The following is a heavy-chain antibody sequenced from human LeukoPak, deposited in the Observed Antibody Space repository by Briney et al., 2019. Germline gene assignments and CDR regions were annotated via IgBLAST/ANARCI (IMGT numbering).Heavy chain of an antibody. Sequence: GGSLRLSCSASGFTFSSYGMHWVRQAPGKGLVYVSAISSDGGSTYYADSVKGRFTISRDNSKNTLSLQMRSLRPDDTAVYYCVKGRGVLTTVTTHYFDYWGQGTLVTVSS. CDR1: GFTFSSYG. CDR3: VKGRGVLTTVTTHYFDY. CDR2: ISSDGGST. J-gene: IGHJ4*02. D-gene: IGHD4-11*01. V-gene: IGHV3-64D*09.